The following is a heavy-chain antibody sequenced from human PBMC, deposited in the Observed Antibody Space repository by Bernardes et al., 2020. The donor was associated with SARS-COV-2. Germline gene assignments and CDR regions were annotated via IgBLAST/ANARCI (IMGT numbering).Heavy chain of an antibody. CDR3: ARSEVKPYYDFWSGYYPEFLPDY. CDR1: GGSISSSSYY. Sequence: SETLSLTCTVSGGSISSSSYYWGWIRQPPGKGLEWIGSIYYSGSTYYNPSLKSRVTISVDTSKNQFSLKLSSVTAADTAVYYCARSEVKPYYDFWSGYYPEFLPDYWGQGTLVTVSS. D-gene: IGHD3-3*01. J-gene: IGHJ4*02. CDR2: IYYSGST. V-gene: IGHV4-39*01.